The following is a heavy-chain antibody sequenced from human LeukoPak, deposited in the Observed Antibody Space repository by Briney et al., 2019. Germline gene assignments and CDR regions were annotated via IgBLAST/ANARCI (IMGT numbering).Heavy chain of an antibody. CDR3: ARELCSSTSGYWGFDP. CDR1: GGTFSSYA. Sequence: SVKVSCKASGGTFSSYAVSWVRQAPGQGLEWMGGIIPIFGTANYAQKFQGRVTITTDESTSTAYMELSSLRSEDTAVYYCARELCSSTSGYWGFDPWCQGALVIVAS. D-gene: IGHD2-2*01. J-gene: IGHJ5*02. CDR2: IIPIFGTA. V-gene: IGHV1-69*05.